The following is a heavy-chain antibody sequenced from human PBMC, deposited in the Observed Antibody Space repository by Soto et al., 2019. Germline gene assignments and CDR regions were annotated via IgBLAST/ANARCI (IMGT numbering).Heavy chain of an antibody. CDR2: INPNSGGT. D-gene: IGHD6-6*01. CDR1: GYTFTGYY. CDR3: ARDGITAARDFDY. Sequence: ASVKVSCKASGYTFTGYYMHWVRQAPGQGLEWMGWINPNSGGTNYAQKFQGRVTMTRDTSISTAYMELSRLRSDDTAVYYCARDGITAARDFDYWGQGTLVTVSS. J-gene: IGHJ4*02. V-gene: IGHV1-2*02.